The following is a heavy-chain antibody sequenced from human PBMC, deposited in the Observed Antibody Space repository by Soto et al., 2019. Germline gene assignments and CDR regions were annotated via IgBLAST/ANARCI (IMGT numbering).Heavy chain of an antibody. CDR2: IYPSDSDT. D-gene: IGHD6-19*01. V-gene: IGHV5-51*01. J-gene: IGHJ4*02. CDR3: ARLSWGAGTWGDF. CDR1: GYRFNSYW. Sequence: GESLKISCQGSGYRFNSYWIGWVRQMPGEGLEWVGIIYPSDSDTRYSPSFQGQVSISVDKSISTAFLQWSSLKASDTGMYYCARLSWGAGTWGDFWGQGTQVTVSS.